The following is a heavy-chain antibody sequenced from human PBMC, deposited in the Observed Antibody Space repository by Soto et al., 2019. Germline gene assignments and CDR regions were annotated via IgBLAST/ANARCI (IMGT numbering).Heavy chain of an antibody. Sequence: SETLSLTCTVSGGSISSSSYYWGWIRQPPGKGLEWIGSIYYSGSTYYNPSLKSRVTISVDTSKNQFSLKLSSVTAADPAVYYCARHNLRDYIWGSYRYTYDYWGQGTLVTVSS. CDR2: IYYSGST. D-gene: IGHD3-16*02. J-gene: IGHJ4*02. CDR1: GGSISSSSYY. CDR3: ARHNLRDYIWGSYRYTYDY. V-gene: IGHV4-39*01.